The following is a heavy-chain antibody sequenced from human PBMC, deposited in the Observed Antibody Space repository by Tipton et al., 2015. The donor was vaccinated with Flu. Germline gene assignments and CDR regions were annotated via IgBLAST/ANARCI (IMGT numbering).Heavy chain of an antibody. J-gene: IGHJ4*02. Sequence: SLRLSCAASGFTFNNYAMSWIRQAPGKGLEWVSTIGIDGITYYADSVMGRYTISRDNRKNTLYVQMSSLRAEDTAVYYCVKYYDSRGSVFDSWGQGTLVTVSS. D-gene: IGHD3-22*01. V-gene: IGHV3-23*01. CDR1: GFTFNNYA. CDR2: IGIDGIT. CDR3: VKYYDSRGSVFDS.